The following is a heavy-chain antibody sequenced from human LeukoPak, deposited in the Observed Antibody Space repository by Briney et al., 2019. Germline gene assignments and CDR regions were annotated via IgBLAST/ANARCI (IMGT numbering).Heavy chain of an antibody. CDR1: GFTFSSYA. V-gene: IGHV3-23*01. CDR3: ADSNYWYPVDY. CDR2: ISGSGDSA. D-gene: IGHD4-11*01. J-gene: IGHJ4*02. Sequence: GGSLRLSCAASGFTFSSYAMRWVRQAPGEGLEWVSSISGSGDSAYYADSVKGRFTISRDNSKNTLYLQMNSLRAEDTALYYCADSNYWYPVDYWGQGTLVTVSS.